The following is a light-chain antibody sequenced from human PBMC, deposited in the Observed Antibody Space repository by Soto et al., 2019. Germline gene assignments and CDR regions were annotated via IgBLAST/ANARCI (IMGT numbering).Light chain of an antibody. V-gene: IGKV1-39*01. CDR3: QQSYSLPPT. CDR1: QRISTF. J-gene: IGKJ4*01. CDR2: AAS. Sequence: DIQMTQSPSSLSASVGDRVTITCRASQRISTFLNWYQQKPGKAPNLLIYAASSLQSGVPSRCSGSGSGTDFTLTISSLQPDDFATYYCQQSYSLPPTFGGGTKVEI.